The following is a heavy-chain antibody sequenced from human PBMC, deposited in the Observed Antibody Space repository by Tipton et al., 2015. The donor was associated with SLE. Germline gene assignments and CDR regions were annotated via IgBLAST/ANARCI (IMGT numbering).Heavy chain of an antibody. Sequence: SLRLSCAASGFTFSSFGMHWVRQAPGKGLEWVALIRYDGSNKYYADSVKGRFTISRDNSKNTLYLQMNSLRAEDTAVYHCAKDHTVRGDYWGQGTLVTVSS. V-gene: IGHV3-30*02. CDR3: AKDHTVRGDY. J-gene: IGHJ4*02. CDR1: GFTFSSFG. D-gene: IGHD3-10*01. CDR2: IRYDGSNK.